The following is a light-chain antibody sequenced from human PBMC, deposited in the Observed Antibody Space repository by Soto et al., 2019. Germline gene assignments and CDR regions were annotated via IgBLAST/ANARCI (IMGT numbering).Light chain of an antibody. CDR2: DAS. V-gene: IGKV1-5*01. CDR3: QQYNSYSIT. J-gene: IGKJ5*01. CDR1: QSISSW. Sequence: DIPMTQSPSTLSASVLDRVTITCRASQSISSWLAWYQQKPGKAPKLLIYDASSLESGVPSRFSGSGSGTEFTLTISSLQPDDFATYYCQQYNSYSITFGQGTRLEI.